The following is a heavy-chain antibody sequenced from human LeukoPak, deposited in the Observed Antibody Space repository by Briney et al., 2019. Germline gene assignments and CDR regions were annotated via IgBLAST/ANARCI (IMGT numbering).Heavy chain of an antibody. CDR3: TTYNNGWYWELDY. Sequence: ASVRVSCKTSGHPFTGYYIHWVRQAPGQGLEWMGWINSNSGATNYAQKFQGRLTVTRETSVTTAYMELSRLRSDDTAMYYCTTYNNGWYWELDYWGQGTLVGVSS. CDR1: GHPFTGYY. D-gene: IGHD6-19*01. V-gene: IGHV1-2*02. CDR2: INSNSGAT. J-gene: IGHJ4*02.